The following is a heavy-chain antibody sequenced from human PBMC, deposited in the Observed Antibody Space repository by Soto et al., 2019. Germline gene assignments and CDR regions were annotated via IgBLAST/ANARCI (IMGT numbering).Heavy chain of an antibody. J-gene: IGHJ6*04. CDR1: GYSFTSYW. D-gene: IGHD6-6*01. CDR2: IYPGDSDT. V-gene: IGHV5-51*01. CDR3: ARMGYSSSWDYHYYYGMDD. Sequence: PCVCLKISCLGSGYSFTSYWIGWVRQMPGKGLEWMGIIYPGDSDTRYSPSFQGQVTISADKSISTAYLQWSSLKASDTAMYSCARMGYSSSWDYHYYYGMDDRGERTTVSVSS.